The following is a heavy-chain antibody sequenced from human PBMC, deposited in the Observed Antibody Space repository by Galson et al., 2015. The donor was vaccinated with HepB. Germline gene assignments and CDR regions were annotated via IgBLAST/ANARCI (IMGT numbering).Heavy chain of an antibody. CDR1: GDSVSSNSAA. Sequence: CAISGDSVSSNSAAWTWIRQSPSRGLEWLGRTYYRSKWYNDYALSVRGRITINPDTSANQFSLQLNSVTPEDTAVYYCARTVTYYDGSGYSGHLGSPDLIYFYYVMDVWDKGTTVTVSP. V-gene: IGHV6-1*01. J-gene: IGHJ6*04. D-gene: IGHD3-22*01. CDR2: TYYRSKWYN. CDR3: ARTVTYYDGSGYSGHLGSPDLIYFYYVMDV.